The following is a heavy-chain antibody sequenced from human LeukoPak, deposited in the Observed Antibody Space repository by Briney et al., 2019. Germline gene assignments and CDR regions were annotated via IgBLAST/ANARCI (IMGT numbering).Heavy chain of an antibody. CDR3: ARGFYYDILTGTHRYNRFDP. V-gene: IGHV4-34*01. CDR2: INHSGST. D-gene: IGHD3-9*01. J-gene: IGHJ5*02. Sequence: PSETLSLTCAVYGGSFSGYYWSWIRQPPGKGLEWIGEINHSGSTNYNPSLKSRVTISVDTSKNQFSLKLSSVTAADTAVYYCARGFYYDILTGTHRYNRFDPWGQGTLVTVSS. CDR1: GGSFSGYY.